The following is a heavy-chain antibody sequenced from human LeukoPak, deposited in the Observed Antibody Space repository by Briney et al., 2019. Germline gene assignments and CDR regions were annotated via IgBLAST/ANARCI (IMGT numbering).Heavy chain of an antibody. V-gene: IGHV4-30-4*01. J-gene: IGHJ4*02. CDR3: ARKRYDDPYFFDY. Sequence: SETLSLTCTVSGGSISSGDYYWSWIRQPPGKGLEWIGYIYYSGTTYYNPSLKSRVTISVDTSKNQFSLKLNSVTAADTAVYCCARKRYDDPYFFDYWGQGTLVTVSS. CDR1: GGSISSGDYY. CDR2: IYYSGTT. D-gene: IGHD3-16*01.